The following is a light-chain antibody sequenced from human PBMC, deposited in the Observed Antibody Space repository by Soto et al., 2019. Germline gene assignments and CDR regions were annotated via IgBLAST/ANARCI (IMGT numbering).Light chain of an antibody. CDR3: QQYGRSPHS. V-gene: IGKV1-27*01. J-gene: IGKJ2*03. CDR1: QGIANH. Sequence: DIQMTQSPSSLSASVGDRVTITCRASQGIANHLAWYQQKPGKAPNLLIYAASTLQSGVPSRFSGSGFGTDFTLTISSLQPEDVATYYCQQYGRSPHSFGRGTHLEIK. CDR2: AAS.